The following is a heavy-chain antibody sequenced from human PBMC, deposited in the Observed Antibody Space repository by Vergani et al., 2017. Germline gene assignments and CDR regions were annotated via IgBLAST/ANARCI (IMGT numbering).Heavy chain of an antibody. D-gene: IGHD2/OR15-2a*01. CDR2: ISYDGSNK. J-gene: IGHJ4*02. CDR3: VKEKIDLGSYFFDY. CDR1: GFTFSSYA. Sequence: QVQLVESGGGVVQPGRSLRLSCAASGFTFSSYAMHWVRQAPGKGLEWVAVISYDGSNKYYADSVKGRFSISRDNSKNTVFLQMHSLRAEDTAIYYCVKEKIDLGSYFFDYWGQGTLVTVSS. V-gene: IGHV3-30-3*01.